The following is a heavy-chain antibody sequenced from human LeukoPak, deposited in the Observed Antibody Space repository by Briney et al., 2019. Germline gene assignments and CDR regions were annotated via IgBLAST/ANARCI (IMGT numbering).Heavy chain of an antibody. J-gene: IGHJ4*02. CDR1: GFTFSNYW. Sequence: GGSLRLSCAASGFTFSNYWMSWVRQAPGKGLVWVSRINHDGSSTNYADSVKGRFTISRDNAKNTLHLQMNSLRAEGTAVYYCVRDWGYDSSGYWQKYFDSWGLGTLVTVSS. CDR3: VRDWGYDSSGYWQKYFDS. D-gene: IGHD3-22*01. CDR2: INHDGSST. V-gene: IGHV3-74*01.